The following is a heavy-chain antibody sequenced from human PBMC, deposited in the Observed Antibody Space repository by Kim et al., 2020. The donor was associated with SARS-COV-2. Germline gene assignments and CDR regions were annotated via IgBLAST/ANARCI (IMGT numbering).Heavy chain of an antibody. V-gene: IGHV1-18*04. CDR1: GYTFTSYG. Sequence: ASVKVSCKASGYTFTSYGISWVRQAPGQGLEWMGWISAYNGNTNYAQKLQGRVTMTTDTSTSTAYMELRSLRSDDTAVYYCAREVGHCSSTSCYTGWFDPWGLGTLVTVSS. CDR3: AREVGHCSSTSCYTGWFDP. J-gene: IGHJ5*02. D-gene: IGHD2-2*02. CDR2: ISAYNGNT.